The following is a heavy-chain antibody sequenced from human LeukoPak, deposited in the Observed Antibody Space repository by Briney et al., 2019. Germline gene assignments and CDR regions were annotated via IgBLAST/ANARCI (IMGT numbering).Heavy chain of an antibody. Sequence: SETLSLTCAVYGGSFSGYYWSWIRQPPGKGLEWIGEINHSGSTNYNPSLKSRVTISVDTSKNQFSLKLSSVTAADTAVYYCASGSRGYSGYGQFDYWGQGTLVTVSS. CDR2: INHSGST. CDR1: GGSFSGYY. V-gene: IGHV4-34*01. CDR3: ASGSRGYSGYGQFDY. J-gene: IGHJ4*02. D-gene: IGHD5-12*01.